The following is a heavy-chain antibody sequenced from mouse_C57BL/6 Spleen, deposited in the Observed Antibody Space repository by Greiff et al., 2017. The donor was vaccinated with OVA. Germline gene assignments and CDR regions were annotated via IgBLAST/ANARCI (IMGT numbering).Heavy chain of an antibody. J-gene: IGHJ2*01. Sequence: EVMLVESEGGLVQPGSSMKLSCTASGFTFSDYYMAWVRQVPEKGLEWVANINYDGSSTYYLDSLKSRFIISRDNAKNILYLQMSSLKSEDTATYYCARAITTVVDYFDYWGQGTTLTVSS. CDR2: INYDGSST. V-gene: IGHV5-16*01. CDR3: ARAITTVVDYFDY. D-gene: IGHD1-1*01. CDR1: GFTFSDYY.